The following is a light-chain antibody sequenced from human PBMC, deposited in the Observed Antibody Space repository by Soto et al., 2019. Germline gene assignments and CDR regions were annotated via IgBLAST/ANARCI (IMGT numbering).Light chain of an antibody. CDR1: QSVSSY. CDR2: DAS. CDR3: QQRSNWPRT. V-gene: IGKV3-11*01. J-gene: IGKJ1*01. Sequence: EIVLTQSPATLSLSPGERATLSCRASQSVSSYLAWYQRKPGQAPRLLIYDASNRATGIPARFSGSGSGTGFTLTISSLEPEDFAVYYCQQRSNWPRTFGQGTKWIS.